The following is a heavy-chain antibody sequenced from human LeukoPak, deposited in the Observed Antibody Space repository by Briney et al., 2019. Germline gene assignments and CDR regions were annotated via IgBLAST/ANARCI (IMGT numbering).Heavy chain of an antibody. Sequence: SETLSLTCAVYGGTLSGYYWSWIRQPPGKGLEWIGEINHSGSTNYNPSLKSRVTISVDTSKNQFSLKLSSVTAADTAVYYCARDIVVGPAADDAFDIWGQGTMVTVSS. CDR3: ARDIVVGPAADDAFDI. CDR2: INHSGST. CDR1: GGTLSGYY. D-gene: IGHD2-2*01. V-gene: IGHV4-34*01. J-gene: IGHJ3*02.